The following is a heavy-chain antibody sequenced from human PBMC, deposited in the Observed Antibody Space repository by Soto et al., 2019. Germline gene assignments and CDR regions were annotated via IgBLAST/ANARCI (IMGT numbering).Heavy chain of an antibody. CDR2: IIPIFGTA. D-gene: IGHD6-13*01. Sequence: ASVKVSCKASGGTFSSYIISWVRQAPGQGLEWMGGIIPIFGTANYAQKFQGRVTITADESTSTAYVELSSLRSEDTAVYYCARAYSSNRYWFDPWGQGTLVTVSS. CDR1: GGTFSSYI. J-gene: IGHJ5*02. CDR3: ARAYSSNRYWFDP. V-gene: IGHV1-69*13.